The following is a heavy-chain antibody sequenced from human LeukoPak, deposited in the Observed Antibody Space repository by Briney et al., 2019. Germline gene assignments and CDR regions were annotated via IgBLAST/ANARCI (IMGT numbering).Heavy chain of an antibody. D-gene: IGHD2-21*02. CDR3: ARDRYCGGDCYENWFDP. CDR2: IYYSGSA. V-gene: IGHV4-59*12. Sequence: SETLSLTCTVPGGSISSYYWSWIRQPPGKGLEWIGSIYYSGSAYYNPSLKSRVTISVDTSKNQFSLKLSSVTAADTAVYYCARDRYCGGDCYENWFDPWGQGTLVTVSS. J-gene: IGHJ5*02. CDR1: GGSISSYY.